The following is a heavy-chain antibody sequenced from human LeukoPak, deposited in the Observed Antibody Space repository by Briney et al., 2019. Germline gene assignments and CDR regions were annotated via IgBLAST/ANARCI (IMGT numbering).Heavy chain of an antibody. D-gene: IGHD6-13*01. CDR1: EYTFTSYY. J-gene: IGHJ4*02. CDR3: ARDRRGSWPDY. CDR2: INPSGGST. Sequence: ASVKVSCKASEYTFTSYYMHCVRQDPGQGLEWMGIINPSGGSTSYAQKFQGRVTMTRDVSTSTVYMELSSLRSEDTAVYYCARDRRGSWPDYWGQGTLVTVSS. V-gene: IGHV1-46*01.